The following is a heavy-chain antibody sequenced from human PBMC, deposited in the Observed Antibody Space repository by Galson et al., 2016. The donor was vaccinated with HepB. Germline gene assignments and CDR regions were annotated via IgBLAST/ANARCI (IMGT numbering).Heavy chain of an antibody. CDR1: GGTFSNFA. Sequence: SVTVSCKASGGTFSNFAISWLRQAPGQGLEWMGGIIPLFGATNYAQKFQGRVTITADQSTTTVSMVLRSLRSEDTAVYYCARGGGITVVRGVMPGWFDPWGQGTLVTVSS. CDR3: ARGGGITVVRGVMPGWFDP. CDR2: IIPLFGAT. D-gene: IGHD3-10*01. V-gene: IGHV1-69*13. J-gene: IGHJ5*02.